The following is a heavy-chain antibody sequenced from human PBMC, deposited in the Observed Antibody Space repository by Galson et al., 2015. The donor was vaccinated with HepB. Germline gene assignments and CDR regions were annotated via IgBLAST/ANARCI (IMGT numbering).Heavy chain of an antibody. CDR2: ISGSGSHR. D-gene: IGHD1-1*01. J-gene: IGHJ4*02. CDR1: GFTFSSNS. CDR3: AREDQTENFDY. Sequence: SLRLSCAASGFTFSSNSMNWVRQAPGKGLEWVSSISGSGSHRYYIDSVKGRFTISRDNAKNSLYLQMDSLRAEDTAVYFCAREDQTENFDYWGQGTLVTVSS. V-gene: IGHV3-21*01.